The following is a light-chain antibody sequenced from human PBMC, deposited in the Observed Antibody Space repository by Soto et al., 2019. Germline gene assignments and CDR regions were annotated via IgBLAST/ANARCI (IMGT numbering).Light chain of an antibody. J-gene: IGKJ5*01. CDR2: DAS. CDR1: QDIRYY. Sequence: DIRMTQSASCLRGSVYDKDTITCQASQDIRYYLNWFQQKPGKAPKVLIYDASRLETGVPSRFSGSGSGTHFSLAISSLHREDIATYYCLQYDSLPITFGQGTRLEIK. CDR3: LQYDSLPIT. V-gene: IGKV1-33*01.